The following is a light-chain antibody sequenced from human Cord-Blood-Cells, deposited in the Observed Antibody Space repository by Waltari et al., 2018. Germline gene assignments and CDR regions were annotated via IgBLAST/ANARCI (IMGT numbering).Light chain of an antibody. V-gene: IGLV2-11*01. Sequence: QSALTQPRSVSGSPGQSVTISCTGTSSDVGGYNYVSWYQQHPGNAPKLMIYDVSKRSSGVPDRFSGSKSGNTASLTISGLQAEDEADYYCCSYAGSYTLVFGGGTKLTVL. CDR3: CSYAGSYTLV. J-gene: IGLJ2*01. CDR1: SSDVGGYNY. CDR2: DVS.